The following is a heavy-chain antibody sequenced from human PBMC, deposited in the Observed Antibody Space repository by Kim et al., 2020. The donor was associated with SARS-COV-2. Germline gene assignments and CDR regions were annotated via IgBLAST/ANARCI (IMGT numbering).Heavy chain of an antibody. CDR3: AKGHYGGNSLLGYYYYYMDV. J-gene: IGHJ6*03. D-gene: IGHD4-17*01. CDR1: GFTFSSYA. Sequence: GGSLRLSCAASGFTFSSYAMSWVRQAPGKGLEWVSAISGSGGSTYYADSVKGRFTISRDNSKNTLYLQMNSLRAEDTAVYYCAKGHYGGNSLLGYYYYYMDVWGKGTTVTVSS. V-gene: IGHV3-23*01. CDR2: ISGSGGST.